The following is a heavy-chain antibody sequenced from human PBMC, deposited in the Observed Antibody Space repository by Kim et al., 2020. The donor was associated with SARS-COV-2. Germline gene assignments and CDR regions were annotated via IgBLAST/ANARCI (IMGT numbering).Heavy chain of an antibody. CDR3: VRENHWAFDI. CDR2: ISGSGTIT. J-gene: IGHJ3*02. CDR1: GFTLSIYS. V-gene: IGHV3-48*04. Sequence: GGSLRLSCATSGFTLSIYSMNWVRQSPGKGLEWVSHISGSGTITKHADPVRGRFTISRDNAKNSLSLQMNGLRAEDTAVYSCVRENHWAFDIWGQGTVVTVSS.